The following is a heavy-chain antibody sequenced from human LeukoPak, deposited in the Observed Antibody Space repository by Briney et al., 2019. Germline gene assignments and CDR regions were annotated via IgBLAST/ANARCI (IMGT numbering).Heavy chain of an antibody. Sequence: ASVKVSCKASGYTFTSYGISWVRQAPGQGLEWMGWINPNSGGTNYAQKFQGRVTMTRDTSISTAYMELSRLRSDDTAVYYCAGVGVDILTGYSFWFDPWGQGTLVTVSS. CDR3: AGVGVDILTGYSFWFDP. D-gene: IGHD3-9*01. CDR1: GYTFTSYG. V-gene: IGHV1-2*02. CDR2: INPNSGGT. J-gene: IGHJ5*02.